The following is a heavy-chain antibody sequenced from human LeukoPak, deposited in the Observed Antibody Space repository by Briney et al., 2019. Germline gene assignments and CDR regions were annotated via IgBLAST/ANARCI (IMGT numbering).Heavy chain of an antibody. J-gene: IGHJ4*02. CDR3: AKEIRPNDC. D-gene: IGHD4-17*01. CDR2: ISIGGDTT. CDR1: GFTFSSHG. V-gene: IGHV3-23*01. Sequence: GSLRLSCAASGFTFSSHGMCWVRQAPGRGLEWVSSISIGGDTTYSDSVKGRFTISSGNSKNTLYLQLDSLRAEDTAIYYCAKEIRPNDCWGQGTLVTVSS.